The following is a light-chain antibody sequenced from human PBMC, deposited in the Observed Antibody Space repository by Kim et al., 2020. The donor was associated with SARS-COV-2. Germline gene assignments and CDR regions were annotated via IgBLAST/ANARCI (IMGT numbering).Light chain of an antibody. Sequence: KVTISWSGTSSNIGYNFVSWYKKVPGTAPTLVIYDNNKRPSGIPDRFSGSKSGTSATLDITGLQTGDEADYYCGTWDSGLDASWVFGGGTQLTVL. CDR1: SSNIGYNF. V-gene: IGLV1-51*01. J-gene: IGLJ3*02. CDR2: DNN. CDR3: GTWDSGLDASWV.